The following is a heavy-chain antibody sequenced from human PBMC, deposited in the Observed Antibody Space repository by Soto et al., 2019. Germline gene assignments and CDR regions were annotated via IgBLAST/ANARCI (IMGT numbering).Heavy chain of an antibody. V-gene: IGHV1-69*01. Sequence: QVQLVQSGAEVKKPGSSVKVSCKASGGTFSSYAVSWVRQAPGQGLEWMGGISPIFGTANYAQKFQGRVTITADESTSTAYMELSSLRSEDTAVYYCARAIRLPSVQGDYPSDYWGQGGLVTVSS. J-gene: IGHJ4*02. D-gene: IGHD3-10*01. CDR1: GGTFSSYA. CDR3: ARAIRLPSVQGDYPSDY. CDR2: ISPIFGTA.